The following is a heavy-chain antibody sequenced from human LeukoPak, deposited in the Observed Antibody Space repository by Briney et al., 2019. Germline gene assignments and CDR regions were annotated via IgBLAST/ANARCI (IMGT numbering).Heavy chain of an antibody. D-gene: IGHD2-2*01. Sequence: SETLSLTCTVSGGSISSSSYYWSWIRQPPGKGLEWIGYIYYSGSTYYNPSLKSRVTISVDTSKNQFSLKLSSVTAADTAVYYCARDVVPAAIRRGAFDIWGQGTMVTVSS. CDR1: GGSISSSSYY. V-gene: IGHV4-30-4*08. J-gene: IGHJ3*02. CDR3: ARDVVPAAIRRGAFDI. CDR2: IYYSGST.